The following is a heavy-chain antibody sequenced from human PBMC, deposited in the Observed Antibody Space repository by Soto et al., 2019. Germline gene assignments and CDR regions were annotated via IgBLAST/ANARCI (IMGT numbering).Heavy chain of an antibody. CDR2: INPSGGST. J-gene: IGHJ4*02. Sequence: ASVKVSCKASGYTFTSYAMHWVRQAPGQGLEWMGIINPSGGSTSYAQKFQGRVTMTRDTSTSTVYMELSSLRSEDTAVYYCARGNIVVVVAAALDYRGQGTLVTVSS. CDR1: GYTFTSYA. CDR3: ARGNIVVVVAAALDY. D-gene: IGHD2-15*01. V-gene: IGHV1-46*03.